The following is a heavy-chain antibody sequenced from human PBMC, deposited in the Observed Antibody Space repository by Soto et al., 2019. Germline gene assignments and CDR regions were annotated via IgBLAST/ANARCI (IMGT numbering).Heavy chain of an antibody. CDR2: IRSKANSYAT. Sequence: GGSLRLSCAASGFTFSGSAMHWVRQASGKGLEWVGRIRSKANSYATAYAASVKGRFTISRDDSKNTEYLQMNSLKTEDKDVYYCTRLVPPGGSSSYWGQGTLVTVSS. V-gene: IGHV3-73*01. CDR1: GFTFSGSA. CDR3: TRLVPPGGSSSY. J-gene: IGHJ4*02. D-gene: IGHD6-6*01.